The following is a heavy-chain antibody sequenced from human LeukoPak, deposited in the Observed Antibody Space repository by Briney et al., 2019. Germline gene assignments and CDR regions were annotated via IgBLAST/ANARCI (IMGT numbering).Heavy chain of an antibody. CDR1: GGTFSSHA. V-gene: IGHV1-69*13. CDR3: ARGTAEQQLVNFDY. D-gene: IGHD6-13*01. CDR2: IIPIFGTA. J-gene: IGHJ4*02. Sequence: SVKVSCKASGGTFSSHAISWVRQAPGQGLEWMGGIIPIFGTANYAQKFQGRVTITADESTSTVYMELSSLRSEDTAVYYCARGTAEQQLVNFDYWGQGTLVTVSS.